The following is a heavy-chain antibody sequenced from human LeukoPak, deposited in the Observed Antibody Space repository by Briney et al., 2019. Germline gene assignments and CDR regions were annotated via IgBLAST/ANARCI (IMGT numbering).Heavy chain of an antibody. Sequence: SGTLSLTCAVSGGSISSSNWWSWVRQPPGKGLEWIGEIYHSGSTNYNPSLKSRVTISVDKSKNQFSLKLSSVTAADTAVYYCAVTGKMVRGSRGWFDPWGQGTLVTVSS. CDR2: IYHSGST. CDR3: AVTGKMVRGSRGWFDP. D-gene: IGHD3-10*01. J-gene: IGHJ5*02. V-gene: IGHV4-4*02. CDR1: GGSISSSNW.